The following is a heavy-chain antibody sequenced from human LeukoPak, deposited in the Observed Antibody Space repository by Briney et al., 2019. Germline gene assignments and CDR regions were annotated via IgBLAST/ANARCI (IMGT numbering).Heavy chain of an antibody. CDR1: GYTFTSYD. J-gene: IGHJ5*02. Sequence: GASVKVSCKASGYTFTSYDINWVRQATGQGLEWMGWMNPNSGNTGYAQKFQDRVTITRNTSISTAYMELSSLRSDDTAVYYYARGHRVDLYDFWSGPSDWFDPWGQGTLVTVSS. D-gene: IGHD3-3*01. CDR3: ARGHRVDLYDFWSGPSDWFDP. V-gene: IGHV1-8*01. CDR2: MNPNSGNT.